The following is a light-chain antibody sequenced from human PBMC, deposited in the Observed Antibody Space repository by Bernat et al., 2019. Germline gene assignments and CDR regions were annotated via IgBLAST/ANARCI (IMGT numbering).Light chain of an antibody. Sequence: QSVLTQPPSAPWTPGQRVSISCSGGSSNIGSNVVYCYKQLPGTAPKLLIYINTHRPSGVPDRFSGSKSGTTGTLAISGLRSEDEADYYCTTWDASLSAWVFGGGTKLTVL. V-gene: IGLV1-47*02. J-gene: IGLJ3*02. CDR3: TTWDASLSAWV. CDR1: SSNIGSNV. CDR2: INT.